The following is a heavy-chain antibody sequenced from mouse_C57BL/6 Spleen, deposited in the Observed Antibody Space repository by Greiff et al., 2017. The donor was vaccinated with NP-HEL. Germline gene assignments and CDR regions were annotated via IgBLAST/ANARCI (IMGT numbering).Heavy chain of an antibody. CDR1: GFTFSSYA. J-gene: IGHJ2*01. V-gene: IGHV5-4*01. CDR3: ARDTGVHFDY. Sequence: EVMLVESGGGLVKPGGSLKLSCAASGFTFSSYAMSWVRQTPEKRLEWVATISDGGSYTYYPDNVKGRFTISRDNAKNNLYLQMSHLKSEDTAMYYCARDTGVHFDYWGQGTTLTVSS. CDR2: ISDGGSYT. D-gene: IGHD1-1*01.